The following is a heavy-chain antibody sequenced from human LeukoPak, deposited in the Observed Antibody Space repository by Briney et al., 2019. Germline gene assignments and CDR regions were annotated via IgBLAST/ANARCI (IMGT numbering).Heavy chain of an antibody. CDR1: GYTFTGYY. D-gene: IGHD3-3*01. CDR2: INPNSGGT. J-gene: IGHJ5*02. Sequence: ASVKVSCKASGYTFTGYYMHWVRQAPGQGLEWMGWINPNSGGTNYAQKFQGRVTMTRGTSISTAYMELSRLRSDDTAVYYRARGFSWVLRFLEWAEQEFNNWFDPWGQGTLVTVSS. CDR3: ARGFSWVLRFLEWAEQEFNNWFDP. V-gene: IGHV1-2*02.